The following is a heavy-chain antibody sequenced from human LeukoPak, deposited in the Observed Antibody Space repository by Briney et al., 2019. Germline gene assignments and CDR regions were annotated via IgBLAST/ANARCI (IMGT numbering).Heavy chain of an antibody. Sequence: PGGSLRLSCAASGFTFSSYGMHWVRQAPGKGLEWVAFIRYDGSNKYYADSVKGRFTISRDNSKNTLYLQMNSLRAEDTAVYYCAKDGSNYYGSGSYFDYGGQGTLVTVSP. J-gene: IGHJ4*02. D-gene: IGHD3-10*01. CDR1: GFTFSSYG. V-gene: IGHV3-30*02. CDR2: IRYDGSNK. CDR3: AKDGSNYYGSGSYFDY.